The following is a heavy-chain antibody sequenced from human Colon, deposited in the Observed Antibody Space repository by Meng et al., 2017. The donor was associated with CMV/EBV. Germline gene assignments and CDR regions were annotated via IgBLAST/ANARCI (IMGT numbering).Heavy chain of an antibody. Sequence: GESLKISCTGSGFTFSTYAMSWVRQAPGKGLEWVSTISGNGVDTAHADSVKGRFAISRDNSKNTMYLQLNSLRAEDTAVYYCAKLNAFTLKRSFFFEYWGQGTLVTVSS. CDR2: ISGNGVDT. CDR1: GFTFSTYA. J-gene: IGHJ4*02. D-gene: IGHD3-16*01. CDR3: AKLNAFTLKRSFFFEY. V-gene: IGHV3-23*01.